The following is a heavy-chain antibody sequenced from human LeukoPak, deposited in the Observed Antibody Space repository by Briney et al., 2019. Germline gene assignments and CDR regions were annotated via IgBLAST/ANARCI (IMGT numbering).Heavy chain of an antibody. Sequence: KPSETLSLTCTVSIGSLKRYYWSWVRQPAGKGLEWIGRISASGSTNYNPSLESRVTMSVDRSKTQFSLRLSSVTAADTAVYYCAVGPWESDYWGQGTLVTVSS. D-gene: IGHD1-26*01. CDR1: IGSLKRYY. CDR3: AVGPWESDY. V-gene: IGHV4-4*07. CDR2: ISASGST. J-gene: IGHJ4*02.